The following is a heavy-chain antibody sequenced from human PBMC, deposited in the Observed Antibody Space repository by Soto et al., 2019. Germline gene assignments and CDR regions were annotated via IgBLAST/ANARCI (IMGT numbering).Heavy chain of an antibody. D-gene: IGHD2-15*01. V-gene: IGHV3-30*18. CDR1: RFTFSNSG. Sequence: GGSLRLSCAASRFTFSNSGMHWARQAPGKGLEWVALISYDGSNKYYADSVKGRFTISRDNSKNTLYLQMNSLRAEDTAVYYCVNEVDAGYYYYMDAWGKGTTVTVSS. J-gene: IGHJ6*03. CDR3: VNEVDAGYYYYMDA. CDR2: ISYDGSNK.